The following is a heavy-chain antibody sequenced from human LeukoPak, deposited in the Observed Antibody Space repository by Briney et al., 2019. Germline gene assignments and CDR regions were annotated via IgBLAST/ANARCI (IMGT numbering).Heavy chain of an antibody. CDR2: IYYSGST. CDR1: GGSVRSSTTFY. CDR3: ATSYCGGDCSLDY. D-gene: IGHD2-21*02. V-gene: IGHV4-39*01. J-gene: IGHJ4*02. Sequence: PLETLSLTCTVSGGSVRSSTTFYWGWIRQPPGKGLEWIGSIYYSGSTYYNPSLKSRVTISVDTSRNQFSLKLSSVSAADTAVYYCATSYCGGDCSLDYWGQGTLVTVSS.